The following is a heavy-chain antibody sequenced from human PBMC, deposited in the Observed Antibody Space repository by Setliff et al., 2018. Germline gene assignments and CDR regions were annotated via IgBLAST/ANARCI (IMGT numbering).Heavy chain of an antibody. J-gene: IGHJ4*02. CDR2: INHSGST. CDR3: ARGGYSRGPPVYYFDY. D-gene: IGHD5-12*01. Sequence: LSLTCAVYGGSFSGYYWSWIRQPPGKGLEWIGEINHSGSTNYNPSLKSRVTISVDTSKNQFSLKLSSVTAADTAVYYCARGGYSRGPPVYYFDYWGQGTQVTVSS. CDR1: GGSFSGYY. V-gene: IGHV4-34*01.